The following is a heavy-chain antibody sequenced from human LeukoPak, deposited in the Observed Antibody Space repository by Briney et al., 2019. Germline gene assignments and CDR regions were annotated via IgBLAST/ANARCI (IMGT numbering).Heavy chain of an antibody. CDR1: GYSISSGYY. Sequence: SETLSLTCTVSGYSISSGYYWGWIRQPPGKGLEWIGSIYHSGSTYYNPSLKSRVTISVDTSKNQFSLKLSSVTAADTAVHYCARGQTFDYWGQGTLVTVSS. V-gene: IGHV4-38-2*02. CDR3: ARGQTFDY. CDR2: IYHSGST. J-gene: IGHJ4*02.